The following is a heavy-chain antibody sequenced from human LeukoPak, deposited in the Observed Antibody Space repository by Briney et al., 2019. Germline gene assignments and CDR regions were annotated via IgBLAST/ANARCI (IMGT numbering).Heavy chain of an antibody. J-gene: IGHJ3*02. D-gene: IGHD5-12*01. V-gene: IGHV4-39*01. CDR3: ATHRRSGSGGSENAFAI. CDR1: GDSTSSSTYY. Sequence: SETLSLTCTVSGDSTSSSTYYWDWIRQAPGKGLEWIGNIYDSGTTHYNPSLKSRVTISGDTSKNQFSLKLNSVTAADTAIYYCATHRRSGSGGSENAFAIWGQGTMVTASS. CDR2: IYDSGTT.